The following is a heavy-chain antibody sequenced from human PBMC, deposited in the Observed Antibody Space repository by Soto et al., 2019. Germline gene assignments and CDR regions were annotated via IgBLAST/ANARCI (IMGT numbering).Heavy chain of an antibody. D-gene: IGHD1-26*01. V-gene: IGHV6-1*01. J-gene: IGHJ4*01. CDR3: ARGEQYSGRIFDY. Sequence: SQTLSLTCAIAGDSVSSNSAGWSWVRQSPSRGLEWLGRTYYRSKWYYEYAVSVRGRITINPDTSKNQYSLQLNSVTPEDTAVYFCARGEQYSGRIFDYWGQGTLVTVSS. CDR2: TYYRSKWYY. CDR1: GDSVSSNSAG.